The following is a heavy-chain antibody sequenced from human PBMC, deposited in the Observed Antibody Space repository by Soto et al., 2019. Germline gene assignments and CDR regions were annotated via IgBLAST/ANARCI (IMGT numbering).Heavy chain of an antibody. J-gene: IGHJ4*02. CDR1: GGSFSGYY. D-gene: IGHD3-10*01. V-gene: IGHV4-34*01. Sequence: SETLSLTCAVYGGSFSGYYWSWIRQPPGKGLEWIGEINHSGSTNYNPSLKGRVTISVDTSKNQFSLKLSSVTAADTAVYYCARGPTFFVVPYGFDYWGQGTLVTVSS. CDR3: ARGPTFFVVPYGFDY. CDR2: INHSGST.